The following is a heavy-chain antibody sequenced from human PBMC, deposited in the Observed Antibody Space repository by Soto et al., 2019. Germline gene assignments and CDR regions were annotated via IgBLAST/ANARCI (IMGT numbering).Heavy chain of an antibody. CDR1: GDSVNSYD. J-gene: IGHJ4*02. Sequence: SATLSLTCTVTGDSVNSYDWSWMRQPPGEGLECMGYVYYSGSTNYNPSLKSRANISVYTSKNQISLRLESVTAADTAVYYCARAETSGIHYFDYWGQGSLVTVS. D-gene: IGHD6-13*01. V-gene: IGHV4-59*02. CDR3: ARAETSGIHYFDY. CDR2: VYYSGST.